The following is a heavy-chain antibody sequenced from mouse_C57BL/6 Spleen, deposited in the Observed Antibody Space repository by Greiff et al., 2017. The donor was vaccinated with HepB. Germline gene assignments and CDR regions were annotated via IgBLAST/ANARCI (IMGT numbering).Heavy chain of an antibody. V-gene: IGHV5-4*03. CDR1: GFTFSSYA. Sequence: DVMLVESGGGLVKPGGSLKLSCAASGFTFSSYAMSWVRQTPEKRLEWVATISDGGSYTYYPDNVKGRFTISRDNAKNNLYLQMSHLKSEDTAMYYCARSTMITTWFAYWGQGTLVTVSA. J-gene: IGHJ3*01. CDR3: ARSTMITTWFAY. CDR2: ISDGGSYT. D-gene: IGHD2-4*01.